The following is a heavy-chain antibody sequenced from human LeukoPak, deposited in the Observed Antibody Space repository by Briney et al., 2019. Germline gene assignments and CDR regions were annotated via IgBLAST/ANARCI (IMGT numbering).Heavy chain of an antibody. CDR2: ISTDGSVT. CDR3: ARIGGSGSYSGHYFDH. D-gene: IGHD3-10*01. V-gene: IGHV3-74*01. J-gene: IGHJ4*02. Sequence: GGSLRLSCAASGFTFSTYWMHWVRRAPGKGLVWVSRISTDGSVTCYADSVKGRFTISRDNAKNTRYLQMNRLRAEDTAVYYCARIGGSGSYSGHYFDHWGQGTLVTVSS. CDR1: GFTFSTYW.